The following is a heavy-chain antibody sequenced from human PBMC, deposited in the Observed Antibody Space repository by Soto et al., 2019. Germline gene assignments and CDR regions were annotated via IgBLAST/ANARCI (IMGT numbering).Heavy chain of an antibody. CDR3: ARVSCMKGGDCYFEGGHFDY. V-gene: IGHV3-64*01. Sequence: GGSLRLSCAASGFTFSSYAMHWVRQAPGKGLEYVSAISSNGGSTYYANSVKGRFTISRDNSKNTLYLQMGSLRAEDMAVYYCARVSCMKGGDCYFEGGHFDYWGQGTLVTVSS. CDR1: GFTFSSYA. D-gene: IGHD2-21*02. J-gene: IGHJ4*02. CDR2: ISSNGGST.